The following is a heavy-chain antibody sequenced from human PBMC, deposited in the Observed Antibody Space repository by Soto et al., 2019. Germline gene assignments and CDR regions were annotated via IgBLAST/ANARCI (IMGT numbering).Heavy chain of an antibody. Sequence: EVQLVESGGGLVQPGGSLRLSCAASGFTVSSKYMSWVRQAPGKGLEWVSLIQSGGSTLYADSVKGRFTISRDNSKITMYLQMNSLRVDDTSVYYCAMNDVHCSGGRCYGVHMDVWGNGTTVNVSS. J-gene: IGHJ6*03. CDR1: GFTVSSKY. D-gene: IGHD2-15*01. CDR2: IQSGGST. CDR3: AMNDVHCSGGRCYGVHMDV. V-gene: IGHV3-66*01.